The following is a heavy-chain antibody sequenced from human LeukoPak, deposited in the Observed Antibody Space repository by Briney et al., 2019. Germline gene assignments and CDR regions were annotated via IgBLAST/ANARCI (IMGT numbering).Heavy chain of an antibody. J-gene: IGHJ2*01. Sequence: GGSLRLSCAASGFTFSSYGMHWVRQAPGKGLEWVSFIRYDGSNEYYADSVRGRFTISRDNSKNTLYLQMNSLRAEDTAVYYCAKAAGPGWYFDLWGRGTLVTVSS. CDR1: GFTFSSYG. CDR3: AKAAGPGWYFDL. V-gene: IGHV3-30*02. CDR2: IRYDGSNE. D-gene: IGHD2-2*01.